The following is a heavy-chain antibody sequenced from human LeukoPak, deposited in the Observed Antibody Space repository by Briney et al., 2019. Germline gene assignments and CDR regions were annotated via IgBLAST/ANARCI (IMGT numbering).Heavy chain of an antibody. CDR1: GGSISSYY. V-gene: IGHV4-4*07. D-gene: IGHD3-22*01. CDR3: ARGHVYDSSGYARYFDY. CDR2: IYTSGST. Sequence: SSETLSLTCTVSGGSISSYYWSWIRQPAGKGLEWIGRIYTSGSTNYNPSLKSRVTMSVDTSKNQFSLKLSSVTAADTAVYYCARGHVYDSSGYARYFDYWGQGTLVTVSS. J-gene: IGHJ4*02.